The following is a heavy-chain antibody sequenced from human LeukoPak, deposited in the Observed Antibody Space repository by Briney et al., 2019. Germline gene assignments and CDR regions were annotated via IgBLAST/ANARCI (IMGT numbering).Heavy chain of an antibody. CDR3: ARLPGWDYVWGSYRFDY. CDR1: GASISTNY. D-gene: IGHD3-16*02. J-gene: IGHJ4*02. V-gene: IGHV4-59*12. CDR2: ISYSGTT. Sequence: SETLSLTCTVSGASISTNYWSWIRQPPGKGLEWIEYISYSGTTNYNPSLKSRVTISVDTSKSQFSLKLSSVTAADTAVYYCARLPGWDYVWGSYRFDYWGQGALVTVSS.